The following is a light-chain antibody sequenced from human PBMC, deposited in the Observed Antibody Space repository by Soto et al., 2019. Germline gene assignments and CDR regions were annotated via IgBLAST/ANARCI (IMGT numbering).Light chain of an antibody. Sequence: DIQMTQSPSTLSASVGDRVTITCRASQSISSWLAWYQQKPGKAPKLLIYDASSLESGVPSRFXXXGXGTXXXXXXXXXXPXDFXTYYCQQYNSLWTFGQGTKVEIK. CDR2: DAS. J-gene: IGKJ1*01. V-gene: IGKV1-5*01. CDR1: QSISSW. CDR3: QQYNSLWT.